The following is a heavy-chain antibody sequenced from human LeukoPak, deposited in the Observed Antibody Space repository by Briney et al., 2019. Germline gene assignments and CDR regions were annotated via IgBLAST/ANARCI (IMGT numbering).Heavy chain of an antibody. J-gene: IGHJ6*03. V-gene: IGHV3-21*01. D-gene: IGHD6-6*01. CDR2: ISSSISYI. CDR3: ARDTGSSSSFPYYMDV. Sequence: PGGSLRLSCAACGFIFSSYSVKWVRQAAGRGLGWGSSISSSISYIYYADSVKGRFTISRDNAKNSLYLQMNSLRAEDTAVYYCARDTGSSSSFPYYMDVWGKGTTVTVSS. CDR1: GFIFSSYS.